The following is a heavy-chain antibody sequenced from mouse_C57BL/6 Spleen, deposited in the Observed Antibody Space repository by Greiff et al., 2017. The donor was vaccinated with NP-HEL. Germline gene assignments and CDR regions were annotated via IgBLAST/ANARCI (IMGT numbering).Heavy chain of an antibody. Sequence: EVKLQESGPGLVKPSQSLSLTCSVTGYSITSGYYWNWIRQFPGNKLEWMGYISYDGSNNYNPSLKNRISITRDTSKNQFFLKLNSVTTEDTATYYCAREHLYSNWAWFAYWGQGTLVTVSA. CDR2: ISYDGSN. V-gene: IGHV3-6*01. J-gene: IGHJ3*01. CDR3: AREHLYSNWAWFAY. CDR1: GYSITSGYY. D-gene: IGHD2-5*01.